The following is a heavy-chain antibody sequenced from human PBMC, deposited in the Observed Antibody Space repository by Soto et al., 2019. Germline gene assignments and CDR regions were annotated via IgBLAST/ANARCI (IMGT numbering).Heavy chain of an antibody. V-gene: IGHV3-23*01. J-gene: IGHJ4*02. Sequence: EVQLLESGGGLVQPGGSLRLSCAASGFTFSSYAMRWVRQAPVKGLEWVSAISGSGGSTYYADSVKGRFTISRDNSKNTLYRQMNSLRAEGTAVYYWARRGSGSYYDYWGQGTLVTVSS. D-gene: IGHD2-15*01. CDR1: GFTFSSYA. CDR3: ARRGSGSYYDY. CDR2: ISGSGGST.